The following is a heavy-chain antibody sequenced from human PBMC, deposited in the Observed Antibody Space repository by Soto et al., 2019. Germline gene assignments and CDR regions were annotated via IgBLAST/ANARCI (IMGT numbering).Heavy chain of an antibody. D-gene: IGHD4-17*01. CDR1: GYNFSNYY. J-gene: IGHJ5*02. Sequence: GESLKISCEGSGYNFSNYYISWVRHLPGKGLEWMGRVDPSDSYTNYSPSFQGHVSISADMSITTAFLLLRSLKASDSGMYYCATLKCDYGDYDLWGQGTLVTVSS. CDR2: VDPSDSYT. V-gene: IGHV5-10-1*01. CDR3: ATLKCDYGDYDL.